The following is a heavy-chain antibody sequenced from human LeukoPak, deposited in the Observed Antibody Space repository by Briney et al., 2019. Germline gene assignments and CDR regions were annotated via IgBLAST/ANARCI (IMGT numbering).Heavy chain of an antibody. CDR1: GFTFSAYW. CDR3: ARDTAVDY. V-gene: IGHV3-7*01. CDR2: IKHDGSET. Sequence: PGGFLRLSCAASGFTFSAYWMTWLRQAPGKGLEWVAHIKHDGSETYYVDSVKGRFTVSRDNANNSVYLQMNSPRAEDTAVYYCARDTAVDYWGQGTLVTVSS. J-gene: IGHJ4*02.